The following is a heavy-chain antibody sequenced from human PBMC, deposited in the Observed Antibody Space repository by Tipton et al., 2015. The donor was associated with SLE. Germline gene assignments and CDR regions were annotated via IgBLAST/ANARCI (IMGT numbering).Heavy chain of an antibody. CDR2: ISHSGDT. CDR3: ARSAPDSSAYPTFFDY. D-gene: IGHD3-22*01. J-gene: IGHJ4*02. V-gene: IGHV4-4*02. Sequence: GLVKPSGTLSLTCGVSGGSITSNKWWTWVRQSPGKGLEWIGEISHSGDTDYNPSLKSRVTMSVDKSKNQFSLKLNSVIAADTAVYYCARSAPDSSAYPTFFDYWGQGTPVTVSS. CDR1: GGSITSNKW.